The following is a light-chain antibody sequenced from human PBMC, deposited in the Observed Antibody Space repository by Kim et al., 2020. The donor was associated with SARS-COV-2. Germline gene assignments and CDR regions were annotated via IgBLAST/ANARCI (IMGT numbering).Light chain of an antibody. Sequence: SPRQKASFTCSGDKLGEKYACWYQQKTGPAPVLVIYQESKPASGVPERVSGSNAGNPATLTISGTQAMDEADYYCQAWDSSTVVFGGGTQLTVL. V-gene: IGLV3-1*01. J-gene: IGLJ2*01. CDR3: QAWDSSTVV. CDR1: KLGEKY. CDR2: QES.